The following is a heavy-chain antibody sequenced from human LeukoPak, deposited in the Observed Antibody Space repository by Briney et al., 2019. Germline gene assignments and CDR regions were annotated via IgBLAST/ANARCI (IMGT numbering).Heavy chain of an antibody. CDR1: GVPISSSNSY. Sequence: PSETLSLTCTVSGVPISSSNSYWGWIRQPPGKGLEWIGSIYYSGNTYYNASLKSQVPISIDTSKNQFSLRLTSVTAADTAVYYCARQTGSGLFIPPGGQGTLVTVSS. CDR2: IYYSGNT. V-gene: IGHV4-39*01. CDR3: ARQTGSGLFIPP. D-gene: IGHD3/OR15-3a*01. J-gene: IGHJ4*02.